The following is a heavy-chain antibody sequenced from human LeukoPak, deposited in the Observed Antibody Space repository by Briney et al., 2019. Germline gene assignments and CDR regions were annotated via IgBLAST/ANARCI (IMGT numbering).Heavy chain of an antibody. CDR2: ISSSSTYI. Sequence: PGGSLRLSCAAPGFSFSIYSMNWVRQAPGKGLEWVSSISSSSTYIYYADSVKGRFTISRDNAKNSLYLQMKSLRAEDTAVYYCARAYWGYNWFDPWGQGTLVTVSS. CDR3: ARAYWGYNWFDP. D-gene: IGHD7-27*01. J-gene: IGHJ5*02. CDR1: GFSFSIYS. V-gene: IGHV3-21*01.